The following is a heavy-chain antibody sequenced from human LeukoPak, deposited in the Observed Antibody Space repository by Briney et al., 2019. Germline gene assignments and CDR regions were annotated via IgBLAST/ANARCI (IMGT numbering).Heavy chain of an antibody. V-gene: IGHV1-46*01. CDR1: GYTFTSYY. J-gene: IGHJ6*03. CDR3: ARALPHGYDYYYYMDV. CDR2: INPSGGST. D-gene: IGHD1-26*01. Sequence: ASVKVSCKASGYTFTSYYMHWVRQAPGQGLEWMGIINPSGGSTSYAQKFQGRVTMTRDTSTSTVYMELSSLRSEDTAVYYCARALPHGYDYYYYMDVWGKGTTVTVSS.